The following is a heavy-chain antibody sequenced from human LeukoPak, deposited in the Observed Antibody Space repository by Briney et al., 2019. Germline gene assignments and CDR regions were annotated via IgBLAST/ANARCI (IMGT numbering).Heavy chain of an antibody. CDR2: IYYSGST. J-gene: IGHJ4*02. CDR3: ASQYDYVWGSYRFRWFDY. V-gene: IGHV4-39*01. CDR1: GGSISSSSYY. D-gene: IGHD3-16*02. Sequence: PSETLSLTCTVSGGSISSSSYYWGWIRQPPGKGLEWIGSIYYSGSTYYNPSLKRRVTISVDTSKNQFSLKLSSVTAADTAVYYCASQYDYVWGSYRFRWFDYWGQGTLVTVSS.